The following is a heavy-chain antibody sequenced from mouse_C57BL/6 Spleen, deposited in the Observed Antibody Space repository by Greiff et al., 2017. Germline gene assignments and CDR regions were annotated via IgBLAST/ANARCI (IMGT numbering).Heavy chain of an antibody. CDR1: GFTFSSYT. CDR2: ISGGGGNT. CDR3: ARQRVSLYGSSSTYYYAMDY. J-gene: IGHJ4*01. Sequence: EVKLVESGGGLVKPGGSLKLSCAASGFTFSSYTMSWVRQTPEKRLEWVATISGGGGNTYYTDSVKGRFTISIDNAKNTLYLQMSSLRSQDTALYYCARQRVSLYGSSSTYYYAMDYWGQGTSVTVSS. D-gene: IGHD1-1*01. V-gene: IGHV5-9*01.